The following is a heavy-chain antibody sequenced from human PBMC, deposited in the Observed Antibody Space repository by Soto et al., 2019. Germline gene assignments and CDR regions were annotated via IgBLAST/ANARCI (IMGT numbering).Heavy chain of an antibody. CDR1: GGSFSGYY. V-gene: IGHV4-34*01. D-gene: IGHD6-13*01. CDR2: INHSGST. CDR3: ARSAAAGTSPDY. J-gene: IGHJ4*02. Sequence: PSETLSLTCAVYGGSFSGYYWSWIRQPPGKGLEWIGEINHSGSTNYNPSLKSRVTISVDTSKNQFSLKLSSVTAADTAVYYCARSAAAGTSPDYWGQGTLVTVSS.